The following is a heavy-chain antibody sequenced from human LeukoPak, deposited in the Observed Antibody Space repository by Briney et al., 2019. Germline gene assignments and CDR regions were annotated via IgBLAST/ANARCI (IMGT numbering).Heavy chain of an antibody. D-gene: IGHD4-17*01. CDR1: GFTFSSYW. Sequence: GGSLRLSCAASGFTFSSYWMSWVRQAPGKGLEWVANIKQDGSEKYYVDSVKGRFTISRDNAKNSLYLQMNTLRAEDTAIYYCARDPHYGALDYWGQGTLVSVSS. CDR2: IKQDGSEK. V-gene: IGHV3-7*01. CDR3: ARDPHYGALDY. J-gene: IGHJ4*02.